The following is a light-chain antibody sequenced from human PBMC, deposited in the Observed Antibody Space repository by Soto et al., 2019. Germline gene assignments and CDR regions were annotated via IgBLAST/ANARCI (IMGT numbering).Light chain of an antibody. V-gene: IGLV2-14*01. CDR3: SSYSTSHTLV. Sequence: QSALSQPASVSGSPGQSITVSCTGTSIDVGGYNSGSWYQQHPGKAPKLMIYDVTNRPSGVSDRFSGSKSGNTATLTISGLQAEVESDFYYSSYSTSHTLVFGTGTKVTVL. J-gene: IGLJ1*01. CDR2: DVT. CDR1: SIDVGGYNS.